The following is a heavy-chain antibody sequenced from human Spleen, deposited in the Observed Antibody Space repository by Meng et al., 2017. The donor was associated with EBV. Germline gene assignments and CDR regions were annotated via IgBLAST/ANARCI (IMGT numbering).Heavy chain of an antibody. CDR2: ISTYNGNT. CDR1: GYTFLQYG. CDR3: ARTYTRTSHFDY. D-gene: IGHD6-6*01. J-gene: IGHJ4*02. Sequence: QVKLVQCGAEVKKPGASVKVYCKASGYTFLQYGINWVRQAPGQGLEWMGWISTYNGNTDYAQKFQGRVTMTRDTSTSTAYMELRSLRSDDTAVYYCARTYTRTSHFDYWGQGTLVTVSS. V-gene: IGHV1-18*01.